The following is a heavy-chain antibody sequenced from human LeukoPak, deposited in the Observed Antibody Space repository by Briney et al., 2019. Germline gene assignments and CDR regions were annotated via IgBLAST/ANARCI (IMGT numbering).Heavy chain of an antibody. CDR2: ISYTGSR. J-gene: IGHJ5*02. CDR3: ARDLGSDGFNLGNWFDP. D-gene: IGHD5-24*01. CDR1: GGSINSGGYY. V-gene: IGHV4-31*03. Sequence: SETLSLTCTVSGGSINSGGYYWSWIRQHPGKGLEWIGYISYTGSRYYNPSLKSRVTISIDTSKNQFSLNLTSVTAADTAVYYCARDLGSDGFNLGNWFDPWGQGTLVTVSS.